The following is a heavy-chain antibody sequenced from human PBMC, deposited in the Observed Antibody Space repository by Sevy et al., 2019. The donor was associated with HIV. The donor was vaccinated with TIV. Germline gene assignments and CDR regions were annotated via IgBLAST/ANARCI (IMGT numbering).Heavy chain of an antibody. D-gene: IGHD3-3*01. J-gene: IGHJ4*02. Sequence: GESLKISCKGSGYSFNSHWITWVRQVPGKGLEWMGRIDPSESQINYSPSFEGHVTLSVDKSLATAYLQWSSLKASDTAIYYCARHLYYDSYPDLAYWGQGTLVTVSS. V-gene: IGHV5-10-1*01. CDR2: IDPSESQI. CDR3: ARHLYYDSYPDLAY. CDR1: GYSFNSHW.